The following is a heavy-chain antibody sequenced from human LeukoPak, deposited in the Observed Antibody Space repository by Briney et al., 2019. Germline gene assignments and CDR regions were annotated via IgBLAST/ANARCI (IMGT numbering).Heavy chain of an antibody. Sequence: SETLSLTCTVSGGSISSSYYYWGWIRQPPGKGLEWIGSIYYSGSTYYNPSLKSRVTMSVDTSENHFSLKLTSVTAADTAVYYCARGTDRSKIGYWGQGTLVTVSS. CDR2: IYYSGST. J-gene: IGHJ4*02. D-gene: IGHD3-22*01. CDR1: GGSISSSYYY. CDR3: ARGTDRSKIGY. V-gene: IGHV4-39*02.